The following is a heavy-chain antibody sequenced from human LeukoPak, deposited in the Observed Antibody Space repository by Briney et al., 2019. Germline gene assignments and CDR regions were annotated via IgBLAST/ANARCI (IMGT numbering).Heavy chain of an antibody. J-gene: IGHJ5*02. CDR3: ARDRGTYYDILTGYSQNSWFDP. Sequence: SETLSLTCTVSGYSISSGYYWGWIRQPPGKGLEWIGSIYHSGSTYYNPSLKSRVTISVDTSKNQFSLKLSSVTAADTAVYYCARDRGTYYDILTGYSQNSWFDPWGQGTLVTVSS. CDR2: IYHSGST. CDR1: GYSISSGYY. D-gene: IGHD3-9*01. V-gene: IGHV4-38-2*02.